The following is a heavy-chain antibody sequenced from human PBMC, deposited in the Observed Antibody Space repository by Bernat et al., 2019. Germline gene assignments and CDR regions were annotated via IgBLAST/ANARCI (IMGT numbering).Heavy chain of an antibody. J-gene: IGHJ4*02. Sequence: QVQLVESGGGLVKPGGSLRLSCAASGFTFSDYYMSWIRQAPGKGLEWVSYISSSSSYTNYADSVKGRFTISRDNAKNSLYLQMNSLRAEDTAVYYCARDRSDSSGYYPFDYWGQGTLVTVSS. CDR1: GFTFSDYY. CDR3: ARDRSDSSGYYPFDY. V-gene: IGHV3-11*05. D-gene: IGHD3-22*01. CDR2: ISSSSSYT.